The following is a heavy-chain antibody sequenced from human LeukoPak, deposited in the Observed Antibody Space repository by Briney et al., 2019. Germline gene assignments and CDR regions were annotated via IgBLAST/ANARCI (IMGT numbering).Heavy chain of an antibody. Sequence: PGGSLRLSCAASGSIFSTYWMTWVRQAPGKGLEWVANINQDGSEKFYVDSVKGRFTISRDNSKNTLYLQMNSLRAEDTAVYYCAKVLDDAFDIWGQGTMVTVSS. J-gene: IGHJ3*02. CDR2: INQDGSEK. CDR3: AKVLDDAFDI. D-gene: IGHD1-1*01. CDR1: GSIFSTYW. V-gene: IGHV3-7*03.